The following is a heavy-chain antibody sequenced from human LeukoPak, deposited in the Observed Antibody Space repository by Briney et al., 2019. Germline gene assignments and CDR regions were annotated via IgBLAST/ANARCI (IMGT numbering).Heavy chain of an antibody. J-gene: IGHJ4*02. CDR1: GFTFSSYS. CDR3: AREYSSSWQGDLAEGY. D-gene: IGHD6-13*01. V-gene: IGHV3-21*01. CDR2: ISSSSSYI. Sequence: GGSLRLSCAASGFTFSSYSMNWVRQAPGKGLEWVSSISSSSSYIYYADSVKGRFTISRDNAKNSLYLQMNSLRAEDTAVYYCAREYSSSWQGDLAEGYWGQGTLVTVSS.